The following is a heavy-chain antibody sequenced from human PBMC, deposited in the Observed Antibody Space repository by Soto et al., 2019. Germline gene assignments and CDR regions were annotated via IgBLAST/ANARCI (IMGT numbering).Heavy chain of an antibody. D-gene: IGHD3-10*01. CDR2: ISSSSSTI. J-gene: IGHJ3*02. CDR1: GFTFSSYS. V-gene: IGHV3-48*01. CDR3: ARDIDPSGAFDI. Sequence: EVQLVESGGGLVQPGGSLRLSCAASGFTFSSYSMNWVRQAPGKGLEWVSYISSSSSTIYYADSVKGRFTISRDNAKNSMYLQMNSLRADDTAVYYCARDIDPSGAFDIWGQGTMVTVSS.